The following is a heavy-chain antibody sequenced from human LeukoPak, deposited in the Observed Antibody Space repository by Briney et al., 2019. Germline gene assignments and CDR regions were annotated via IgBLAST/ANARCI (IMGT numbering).Heavy chain of an antibody. Sequence: ASVKVSCKASGYTFTGYYMHWVRQAPGQGLEWMGWINPNSGGTNYAQKFQGRVTMTRDTSISTAYMELSRLRSDDTAVYYCARAKSGSSWPIDAFDIWGQGTMVTASS. CDR1: GYTFTGYY. CDR2: INPNSGGT. J-gene: IGHJ3*02. D-gene: IGHD6-13*01. V-gene: IGHV1-2*02. CDR3: ARAKSGSSWPIDAFDI.